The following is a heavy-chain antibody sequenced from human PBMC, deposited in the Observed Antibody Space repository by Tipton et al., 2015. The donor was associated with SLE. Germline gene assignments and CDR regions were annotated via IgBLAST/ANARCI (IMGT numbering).Heavy chain of an antibody. CDR3: VRETPYHWWNAFDI. D-gene: IGHD2-8*02. V-gene: IGHV3-13*01. J-gene: IGHJ3*02. CDR2: IGRIGDT. Sequence: SLRLSCAASGFTFSNYDMHWVRQATGESLEWVSAIGRIGDTYYPDSVRGRFTISRENARNSLYLQMNSLRAGDTAVYYCVRETPYHWWNAFDIWGQGTVVTVSA. CDR1: GFTFSNYD.